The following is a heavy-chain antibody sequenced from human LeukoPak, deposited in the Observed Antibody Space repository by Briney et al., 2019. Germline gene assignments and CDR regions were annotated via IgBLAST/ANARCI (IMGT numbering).Heavy chain of an antibody. D-gene: IGHD6-19*01. CDR2: IYTSGST. Sequence: SETLSLTCTVSGGSISSGSYYWSWIRQPAGMGLEWIGRIYTSGSTNYNPSLKSRVTISVDTSKNQFSLKLSSVTAADTAVYYCARDTQWLGFIDYWGQGTLVTVSS. CDR1: GGSISSGSYY. J-gene: IGHJ4*02. CDR3: ARDTQWLGFIDY. V-gene: IGHV4-61*02.